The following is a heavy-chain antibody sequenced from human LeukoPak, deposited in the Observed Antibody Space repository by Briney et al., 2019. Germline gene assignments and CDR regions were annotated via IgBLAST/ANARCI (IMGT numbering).Heavy chain of an antibody. Sequence: SETLSLTCTVSGGSISSYYWSWIRQPPGKGLEWIGYIYYSGSTNYNPSLKSRVTISVDTSKNQFSLKLSSVTAADTAVYYCAGSGDYYGSGSYYRFDPWGQGTLVTVSS. CDR1: GGSISSYY. CDR2: IYYSGST. D-gene: IGHD3-10*01. CDR3: AGSGDYYGSGSYYRFDP. V-gene: IGHV4-59*01. J-gene: IGHJ5*02.